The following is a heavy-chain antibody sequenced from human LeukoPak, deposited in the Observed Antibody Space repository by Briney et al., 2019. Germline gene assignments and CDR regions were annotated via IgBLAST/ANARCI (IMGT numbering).Heavy chain of an antibody. CDR2: ISYDGSNK. CDR1: GFTFSSYG. D-gene: IGHD6-13*01. J-gene: IGHJ3*02. Sequence: GGSLRLSCAASGFTFSSYGMHWVRQAPGKGLEWVAVISYDGSNKYYADSVKGRFTISRDNSKNTLYMQMNSLRAEDTAVYYCAKDMRPGYSSSWGAFDIWGQGTMVTVSS. V-gene: IGHV3-30*18. CDR3: AKDMRPGYSSSWGAFDI.